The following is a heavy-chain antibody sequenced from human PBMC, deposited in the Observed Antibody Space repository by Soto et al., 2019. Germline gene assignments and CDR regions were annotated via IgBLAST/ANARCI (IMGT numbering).Heavy chain of an antibody. D-gene: IGHD3-22*01. V-gene: IGHV3-74*01. CDR2: INSDGSST. Sequence: GGSLRLSCAASGFTFNSYALSWVRQAPGKGLVWVSRINSDGSSTSYADSVKGRFTISRDNAKSIAYLQMNSLKTEDTAVYYCTTNYYDSSGYDNWFDPWGQGTLVTVSS. CDR1: GFTFNSYA. CDR3: TTNYYDSSGYDNWFDP. J-gene: IGHJ5*02.